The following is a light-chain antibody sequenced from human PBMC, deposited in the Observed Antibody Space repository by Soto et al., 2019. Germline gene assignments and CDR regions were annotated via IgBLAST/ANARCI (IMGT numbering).Light chain of an antibody. V-gene: IGKV3-11*01. CDR2: DAS. J-gene: IGKJ4*01. Sequence: EIVLTQSPATLSLSPGERATLSCRASQSVSIYLAWYQQRPGQAPRLLIYDASNRATGIPARFSGSGSGTDFTLTISSLEPEDFALYFCQQRSGWPLTFGGGHNVEIK. CDR3: QQRSGWPLT. CDR1: QSVSIY.